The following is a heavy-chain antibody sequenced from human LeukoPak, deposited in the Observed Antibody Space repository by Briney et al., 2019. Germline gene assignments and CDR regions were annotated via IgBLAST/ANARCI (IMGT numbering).Heavy chain of an antibody. CDR2: ISGSGGST. J-gene: IGHJ4*02. Sequence: GGSLRLSCAASGFTFSSYAMSWVRQAPGKGLEWVSAISGSGGSTYYADSVKGRFTISRDNSKNTLYLQMNSLRAEDTAVYYCAKDLTGDRTYYLYYFHYWGQGTLVTVSS. CDR1: GFTFSSYA. CDR3: AKDLTGDRTYYLYYFHY. D-gene: IGHD3-22*01. V-gene: IGHV3-23*01.